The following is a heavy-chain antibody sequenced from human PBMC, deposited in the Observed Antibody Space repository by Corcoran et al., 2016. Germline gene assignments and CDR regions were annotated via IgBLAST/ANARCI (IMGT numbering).Heavy chain of an antibody. CDR2: IIPIFGTA. Sequence: QVQLVQSGAEVKKPGSSVKVSCKASGGTFSSYAISWVRQAPGQGLEWMGGIIPIFGTANYAQKFQGRVTITADKSTSTAYMELSSLRSEDTAVYYWGIAVAGTQYGHYGMDVWGQGTTVTVSS. CDR3: GIAVAGTQYGHYGMDV. D-gene: IGHD6-19*01. J-gene: IGHJ6*02. CDR1: GGTFSSYA. V-gene: IGHV1-69*06.